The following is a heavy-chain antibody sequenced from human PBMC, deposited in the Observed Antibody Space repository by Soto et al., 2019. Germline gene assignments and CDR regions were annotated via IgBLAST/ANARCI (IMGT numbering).Heavy chain of an antibody. V-gene: IGHV3-23*01. Sequence: EVQLLESGGELVQPGGSLRLSCVASGFTFRTNPMSWVRQAPGKGLEWVSGVSDSGAKTYYADSVKGRFTVSRDNSRNILFLQMTNLRAGDTGVYYCARDAIPYNGRDDAFDLWGQGTVVTVSS. J-gene: IGHJ3*01. CDR1: GFTFRTNP. D-gene: IGHD2-8*01. CDR3: ARDAIPYNGRDDAFDL. CDR2: VSDSGAKT.